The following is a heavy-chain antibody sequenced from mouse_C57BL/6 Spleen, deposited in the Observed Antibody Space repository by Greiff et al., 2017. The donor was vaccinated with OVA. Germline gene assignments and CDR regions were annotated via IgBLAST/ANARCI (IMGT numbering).Heavy chain of an antibody. CDR1: GYSITSGYY. CDR2: ISYDGSN. D-gene: IGHD2-4*01. J-gene: IGHJ4*01. V-gene: IGHV3-6*01. CDR3: ARVDYDGVYYAMDY. Sequence: EVQLQQSGPGLVKPSQSLSLTCSVTGYSITSGYYWNWIRQFPGNKLEWMGYISYDGSNNYNPSLKNRISITRDTSKNQFFLKLNSVTTEDTATYYCARVDYDGVYYAMDYWGQGTSVTVSS.